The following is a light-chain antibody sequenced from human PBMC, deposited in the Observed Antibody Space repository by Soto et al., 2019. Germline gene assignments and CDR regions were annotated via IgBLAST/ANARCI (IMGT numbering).Light chain of an antibody. J-gene: IGKJ5*01. Sequence: DIQMTQSPSSLSAGVGDRVTITCRASQTISTYLNWYQQKPGKAPKLLIYAASNLQDGVPSRFSGSRSGSDLTLTISSLQPEDFAVYYCQQYNNWPFITFGQGTRLEIK. V-gene: IGKV1-39*01. CDR1: QTISTY. CDR2: AAS. CDR3: QQYNNWPFIT.